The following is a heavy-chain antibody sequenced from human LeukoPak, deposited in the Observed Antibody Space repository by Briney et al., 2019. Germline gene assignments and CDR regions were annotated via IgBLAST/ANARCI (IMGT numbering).Heavy chain of an antibody. V-gene: IGHV3-21*06. CDR2: IDSSGGYM. Sequence: PGGSLRLSCEASGFTFNTYSMYWARQAPGKGLEWVSSIDSSGGYMFYADSVKGRFIISRDNAKDSLYLQMNSLRVEDTAVYYCLRGDRRDYWGQGTLVTVSS. CDR1: GFTFNTYS. CDR3: LRGDRRDY. J-gene: IGHJ4*02.